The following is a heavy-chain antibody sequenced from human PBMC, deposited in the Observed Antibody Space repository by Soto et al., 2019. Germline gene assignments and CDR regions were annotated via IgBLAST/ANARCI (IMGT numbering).Heavy chain of an antibody. D-gene: IGHD6-6*01. CDR2: ISGSDDST. CDR3: AKRSSSPTSAY. Sequence: GSLRLSCASSGLSFSSYAMSSIRHAPREGLEGVSVISGSDDSTYSAASVKGRFTISRDNPKNTLYLQMNSLRAEDTAVYYCAKRSSSPTSAYWGQGT. V-gene: IGHV3-23*01. CDR1: GLSFSSYA. J-gene: IGHJ4*02.